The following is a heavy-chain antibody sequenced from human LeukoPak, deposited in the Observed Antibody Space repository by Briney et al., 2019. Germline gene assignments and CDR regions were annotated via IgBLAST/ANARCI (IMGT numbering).Heavy chain of an antibody. CDR1: GCTFSHFW. CDR3: AREDGYCSGGNCYSYFDS. D-gene: IGHD2-15*01. J-gene: IGHJ4*02. Sequence: GSLRLSCAASGCTFSHFWMSWVRQAPGKGLEWVAYIKKTGSETYYVGSVKGRFTITRDNTRNSLFLQMYSLRAEDTAVYFCAREDGYCSGGNCYSYFDSWGQGTLVTVSS. CDR2: IKKTGSET. V-gene: IGHV3-7*01.